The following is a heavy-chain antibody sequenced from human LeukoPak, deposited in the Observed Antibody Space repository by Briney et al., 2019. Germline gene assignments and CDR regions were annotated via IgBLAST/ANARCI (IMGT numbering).Heavy chain of an antibody. Sequence: GGSLRLSCAASGFTVDDYAMHWVRQTPGKGLEWVSGISENSGTIAYADSVTGRFNISRDNGKNSLYLQMNGLRAEDTAVYFCARGYYQKNWGQGTLVTVSS. J-gene: IGHJ4*02. V-gene: IGHV3-9*01. CDR3: ARGYYQKN. CDR2: ISENSGTI. D-gene: IGHD3-10*01. CDR1: GFTVDDYA.